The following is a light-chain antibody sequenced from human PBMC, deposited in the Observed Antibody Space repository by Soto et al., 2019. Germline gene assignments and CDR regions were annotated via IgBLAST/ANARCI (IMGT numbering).Light chain of an antibody. V-gene: IGLV2-11*01. CDR3: CSYAGSYTYV. J-gene: IGLJ1*01. Sequence: QSVLTQPRSVSGSPGQSVTISCTGTSSDVGYYNYVSWYQQHPGKAPKLLIYDVTHRPSGVPDRFSGSKSGNTASLTISGLQSEDDADYYCCSYAGSYTYVFGTGTKVTV. CDR2: DVT. CDR1: SSDVGYYNY.